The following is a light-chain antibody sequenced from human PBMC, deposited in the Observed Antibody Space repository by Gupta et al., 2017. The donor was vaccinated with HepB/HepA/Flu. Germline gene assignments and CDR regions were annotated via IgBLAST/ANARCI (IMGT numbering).Light chain of an antibody. V-gene: IGLV1-40*01. Sequence: QSVLTQPPSVSVAPGQRVTISCTGHSSNIGAGYDVHWYQQLPGTAPKLLIYGKIDRPSGVPDRFSGSKSGTSASLAITGLQAEDEADYYCQSYDSSLSGYVFGTGTKVTVL. CDR1: SSNIGAGYD. J-gene: IGLJ1*01. CDR2: GKI. CDR3: QSYDSSLSGYV.